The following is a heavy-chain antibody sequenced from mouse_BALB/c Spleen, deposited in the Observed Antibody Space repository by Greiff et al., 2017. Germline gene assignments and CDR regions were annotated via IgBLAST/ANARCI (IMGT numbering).Heavy chain of an antibody. CDR3: ARQDGYDGPWFAY. CDR1: GFTFSSYA. J-gene: IGHJ3*01. CDR2: ISSGGSYT. Sequence: EVMLVESGGGLVKPGGSLKLSCAASGFTFSSYAMSWVRQTPEKRLEWVATISSGGSYTYYPDSVKGRFTISRDNAKNTLYLQMSSLRSEDTAMYYCARQDGYDGPWFAYWGQGTLVTVSA. V-gene: IGHV5-9-3*01. D-gene: IGHD2-2*01.